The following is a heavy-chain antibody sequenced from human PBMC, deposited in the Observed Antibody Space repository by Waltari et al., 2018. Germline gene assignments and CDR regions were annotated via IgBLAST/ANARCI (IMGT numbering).Heavy chain of an antibody. V-gene: IGHV3-72*01. J-gene: IGHJ4*02. D-gene: IGHD4-17*01. CDR3: ASHYGDRDY. Sequence: EVQLVESGGGLVQPGGSLRLSCAASGFTFGDHYMDWVRQAPGKGLELVGRTRNKANSYTTEYAASVKGRFTISRDDSKNLLYLQMNSLKTDDTAVYYCASHYGDRDYWGQGTLVTVSS. CDR2: TRNKANSYTT. CDR1: GFTFGDHY.